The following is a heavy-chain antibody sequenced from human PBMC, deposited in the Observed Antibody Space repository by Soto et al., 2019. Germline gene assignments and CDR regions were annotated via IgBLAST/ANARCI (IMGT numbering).Heavy chain of an antibody. Sequence: PGGSRRLSCAASGFTFSSYWMSWVRQAPGKGLEWVANIKQGGSEKYYVDSVKGRFTISRDNAKNSLYLQMNSLRAEDTAVYYCARGEGADYYYYYMDVWGKGTTVTVSS. J-gene: IGHJ6*03. CDR3: ARGEGADYYYYYMDV. CDR2: IKQGGSEK. V-gene: IGHV3-7*01. CDR1: GFTFSSYW.